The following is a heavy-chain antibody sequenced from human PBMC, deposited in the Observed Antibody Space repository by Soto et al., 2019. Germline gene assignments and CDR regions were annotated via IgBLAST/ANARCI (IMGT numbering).Heavy chain of an antibody. D-gene: IGHD1-26*01. CDR2: IIPIFGTA. CDR3: ARHPVSGSYAYYYGMDV. Sequence: ASVKVSCKASGGTFSSYAISWVRQAPGQGLEWMGGIIPIFGTADYAQKFQGRVTITADESTSTAYMELSSLRSEDTAVYYCARHPVSGSYAYYYGMDVWGQGTTVTVSS. CDR1: GGTFSSYA. V-gene: IGHV1-69*13. J-gene: IGHJ6*02.